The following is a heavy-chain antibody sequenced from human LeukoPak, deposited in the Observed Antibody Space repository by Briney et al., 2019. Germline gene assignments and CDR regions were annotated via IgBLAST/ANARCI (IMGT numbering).Heavy chain of an antibody. CDR3: ARDSVGAVVVVPAAMRGDNWFDP. Sequence: SVKVSCKASGGTFSSYAISWVRQAPGQGLEWMGGIIPIFGTANYAQKFQGRVTITADESTSTAYMELSSLRSEDTAVYYCARDSVGAVVVVPAAMRGDNWFDPWGQGTLVTVSS. V-gene: IGHV1-69*01. D-gene: IGHD2-2*01. J-gene: IGHJ5*02. CDR1: GGTFSSYA. CDR2: IIPIFGTA.